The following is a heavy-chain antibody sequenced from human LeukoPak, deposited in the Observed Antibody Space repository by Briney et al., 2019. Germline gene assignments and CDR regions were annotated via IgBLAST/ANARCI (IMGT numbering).Heavy chain of an antibody. D-gene: IGHD3-22*01. Sequence: ASVKVSCKASGYIFATYFIHWVRQAPGQGLEWMAIINPSDGITSYAQSFQGRVTMARDTSTSTVYMELSSLRSEDTAVYYCARGITYYYDSSGYYYFDYWGQGTLVTVSS. V-gene: IGHV1-46*01. CDR3: ARGITYYYDSSGYYYFDY. J-gene: IGHJ4*02. CDR2: INPSDGIT. CDR1: GYIFATYF.